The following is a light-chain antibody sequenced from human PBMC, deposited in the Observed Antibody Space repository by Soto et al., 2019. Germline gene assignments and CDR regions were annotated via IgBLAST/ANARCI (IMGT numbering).Light chain of an antibody. Sequence: QSVLTQPPSVSAAPGQKVTISCCESSSDIGNNHVSWYQQFPGTAPKLLIYDNNNRPSEIPDRFSGSKSGTSATLGITGLQTGDEADYYCGAWDTSLSLVVFGEGTKLTVL. CDR1: SSDIGNNH. CDR2: DNN. V-gene: IGLV1-51*01. J-gene: IGLJ2*01. CDR3: GAWDTSLSLVV.